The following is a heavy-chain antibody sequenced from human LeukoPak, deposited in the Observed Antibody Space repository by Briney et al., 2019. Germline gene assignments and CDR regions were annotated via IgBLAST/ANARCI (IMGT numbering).Heavy chain of an antibody. CDR2: IYDDGSKE. D-gene: IGHD3-3*01. CDR1: GFTFSDYG. V-gene: IGHV3-33*01. J-gene: IGHJ4*02. CDR3: ARDLKSGYVDF. Sequence: PERSLRLSCVASGFTFSDYGIHWVRQAPGKGLEWVAVIYDDGSKEHFADSVKGRFTISRDQSKNTAVLQMNSLRVEDTAVYYCARDLKSGYVDFWGQGTLVTVSS.